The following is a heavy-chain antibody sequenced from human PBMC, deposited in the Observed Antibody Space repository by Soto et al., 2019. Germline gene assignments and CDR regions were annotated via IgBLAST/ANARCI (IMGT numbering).Heavy chain of an antibody. CDR3: ARVPGP. CDR1: GGSISSGAFS. V-gene: IGHV4-30-2*01. D-gene: IGHD3-10*01. CDR2: IYHSGST. J-gene: IGHJ4*02. Sequence: SETLSLTCAVCGGSISSGAFSWSWIRQPPGKGLEWIGYIYHSGSTYYNPSLKSRVTISVDRSKNQFSLKLSSVTAADTAVYYCARVPGPWGQGTLVTVSS.